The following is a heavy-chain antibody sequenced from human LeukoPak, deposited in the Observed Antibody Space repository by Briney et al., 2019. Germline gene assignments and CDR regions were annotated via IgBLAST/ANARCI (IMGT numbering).Heavy chain of an antibody. V-gene: IGHV5-51*01. J-gene: IGHJ4*02. CDR3: AREGYSSSSLPPLDY. CDR1: GYSFTSYW. Sequence: GESLKISCRGSGYSFTSYWIGWVRQMPGKGLELMGIIYAGDSDTRYSRSFQGQVTISADKSISTADLQWSSLKASDTAMYYCAREGYSSSSLPPLDYWGQGTLVTVSS. CDR2: IYAGDSDT. D-gene: IGHD6-13*01.